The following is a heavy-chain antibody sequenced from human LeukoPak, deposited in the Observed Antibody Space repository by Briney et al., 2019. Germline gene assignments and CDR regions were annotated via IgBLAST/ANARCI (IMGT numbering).Heavy chain of an antibody. V-gene: IGHV1-24*01. J-gene: IGHJ4*02. D-gene: IGHD1-26*01. CDR1: GYTFTSYY. CDR2: FDPEDGET. Sequence: ASVKVSCKASGYTFTSYYMHWVRQAPGQGLEWMGGFDPEDGETIYAQKFQGRVTMTEDTSTDTAYMELSSLRSEDTAVYYCATAARHSGSYGDYFDYWGQGTLVTVSS. CDR3: ATAARHSGSYGDYFDY.